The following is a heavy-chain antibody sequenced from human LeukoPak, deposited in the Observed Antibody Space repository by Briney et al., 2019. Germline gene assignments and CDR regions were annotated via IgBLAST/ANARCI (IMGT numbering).Heavy chain of an antibody. V-gene: IGHV3-53*01. J-gene: IGHJ3*02. Sequence: GGSLRLSCAASGFTVSSNYVSWVRQAPGKGLEWVSVIYSGGSTYYADSVKGRFTISRDNSKNTLYLQMNSLRAEDTAVYYCARSWIQLWSDAFDIWGQGTMVTVSS. CDR2: IYSGGST. CDR1: GFTVSSNY. CDR3: ARSWIQLWSDAFDI. D-gene: IGHD5-18*01.